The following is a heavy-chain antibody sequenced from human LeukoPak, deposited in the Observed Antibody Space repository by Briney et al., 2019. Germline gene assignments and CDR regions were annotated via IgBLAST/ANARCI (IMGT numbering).Heavy chain of an antibody. Sequence: GGSLRLSCAASGFTFTSYALSWVRQAPGKGLEWVSAISAGGGSTYDADSVKGRFTISSDNSKDTVYLQMTSLRVDDTAVYYCAKFDRTATYFDSWGQGTLVTISS. J-gene: IGHJ4*02. CDR3: AKFDRTATYFDS. D-gene: IGHD2-21*02. CDR1: GFTFTSYA. CDR2: ISAGGGST. V-gene: IGHV3-23*01.